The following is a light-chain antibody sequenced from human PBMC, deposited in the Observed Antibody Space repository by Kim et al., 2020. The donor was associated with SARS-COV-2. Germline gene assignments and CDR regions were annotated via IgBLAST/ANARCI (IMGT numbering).Light chain of an antibody. CDR3: NSRDSNNNFL. V-gene: IGLV3-19*01. J-gene: IGLJ2*01. CDR2: GKN. Sequence: SSELTQDPAVSVALGQTVRITCQGDSLRSYYATWYQQKPGQAPILVIYGKNNRPSGIPDRFSGSSSGNTASLTITGTQAGDEADYYCNSRDSNNNFLFGG. CDR1: SLRSYY.